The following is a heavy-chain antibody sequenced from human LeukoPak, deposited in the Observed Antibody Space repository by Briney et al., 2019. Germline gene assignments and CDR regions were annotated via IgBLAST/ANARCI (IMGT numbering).Heavy chain of an antibody. CDR1: GFTFSSYS. CDR2: ISGSSSYI. J-gene: IGHJ6*03. V-gene: IGHV3-21*06. CDR3: ARGQVFTRGSSWYAYYYYYYYMDV. Sequence: GGSLRLSCAASGFTFSSYSMNWVRQAPGKGLEWVSSISGSSSYIYYADSVRGRFTISRDNAKNSLYLQMSSLRAEDTAVYYCARGQVFTRGSSWYAYYYYYYYMDVWGKGTTVTVSS. D-gene: IGHD6-13*01.